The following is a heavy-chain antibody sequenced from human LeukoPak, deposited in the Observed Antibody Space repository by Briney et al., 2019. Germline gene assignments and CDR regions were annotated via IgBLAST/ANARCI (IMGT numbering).Heavy chain of an antibody. D-gene: IGHD2-15*01. CDR2: IRSKANSYAT. Sequence: GGSLRLSCAASGFTFSGSAMHWVRQASGKGLEWVGRIRSKANSYATAYAASVKGRFTISRDDSKNTAYLQMNSLETEDTAVYYCTTSAPVVVAAPQWGQGTLVTVSS. V-gene: IGHV3-73*01. CDR3: TTSAPVVVAAPQ. CDR1: GFTFSGSA. J-gene: IGHJ4*02.